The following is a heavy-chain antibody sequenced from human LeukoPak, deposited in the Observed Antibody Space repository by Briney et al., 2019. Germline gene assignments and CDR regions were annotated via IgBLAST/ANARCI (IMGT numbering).Heavy chain of an antibody. CDR2: IKEDGSER. D-gene: IGHD4-17*01. J-gene: IGHJ4*02. Sequence: GGSLRLSCVASGFTLSSYYMSWVRQARGKGREWVANIKEDGSERYYVDSMKGRFTISRDNAKNSLYLQMNSLRAEDTAVYYCARDLYGDYFFDYWGQGTLVTVSS. V-gene: IGHV3-7*01. CDR3: ARDLYGDYFFDY. CDR1: GFTLSSYY.